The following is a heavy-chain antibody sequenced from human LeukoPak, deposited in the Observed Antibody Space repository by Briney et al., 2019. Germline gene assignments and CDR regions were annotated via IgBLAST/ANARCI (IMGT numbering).Heavy chain of an antibody. J-gene: IGHJ4*02. CDR2: IKSKTDGGTT. D-gene: IGHD3-10*01. CDR1: GFTFSNAW. CDR3: TTLITMVRGVLQQFDY. V-gene: IGHV3-15*01. Sequence: GGSLRLSCAASGFTFSNAWMSWVRQAPGKGLEWVGRIKSKTDGGTTDYAAPVKGRFTISRDDSKNTLYLQMNSLKTEDTAVYYCTTLITMVRGVLQQFDYWGQGTLVTVSS.